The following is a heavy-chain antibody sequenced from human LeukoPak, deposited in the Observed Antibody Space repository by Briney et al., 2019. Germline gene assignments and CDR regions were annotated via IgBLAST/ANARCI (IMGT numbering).Heavy chain of an antibody. CDR1: GDSVRGYY. CDR3: ARGFSSSDFDY. D-gene: IGHD6-6*01. CDR2: FYTSGST. J-gene: IGHJ4*02. Sequence: SETLSLTCTVSGDSVRGYYWSWIRQPAGKGLEWIGRFYTSGSTNYNPSLKSRVTMSVDTSKNQFFLKLRSVTAADTAVYYCARGFSSSDFDYWGQGTLVTVSS. V-gene: IGHV4-4*07.